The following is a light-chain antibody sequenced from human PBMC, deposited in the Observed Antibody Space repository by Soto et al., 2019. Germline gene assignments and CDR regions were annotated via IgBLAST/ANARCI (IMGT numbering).Light chain of an antibody. Sequence: QSALTQPPSSSGSPGQSVAISCTGTASDIGGYNFVSWYQPHPGKAPQLMIYEVNKRPSGVPDRFSGSKSGNKASLTVSGLQAEYEADYYCSSHGGTSPYVFGTGTKLTVL. V-gene: IGLV2-8*01. J-gene: IGLJ1*01. CDR2: EVN. CDR1: ASDIGGYNF. CDR3: SSHGGTSPYV.